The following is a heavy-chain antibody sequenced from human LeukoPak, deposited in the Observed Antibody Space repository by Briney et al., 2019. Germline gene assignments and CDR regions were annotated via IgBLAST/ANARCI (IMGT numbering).Heavy chain of an antibody. CDR1: GFTFSSYG. D-gene: IGHD5-18*01. V-gene: IGHV3-30*02. CDR3: AKERDTAMVTIDY. CDR2: IRYDGSNK. Sequence: GGSLRLSCAASGFTFSSYGMHWVRQAPGKGLEWVAFIRYDGSNKYYADSVKGRFTISRDNSKNTLYLQMNSLRAKDTAVYYCAKERDTAMVTIDYWGQGTLVTASS. J-gene: IGHJ4*02.